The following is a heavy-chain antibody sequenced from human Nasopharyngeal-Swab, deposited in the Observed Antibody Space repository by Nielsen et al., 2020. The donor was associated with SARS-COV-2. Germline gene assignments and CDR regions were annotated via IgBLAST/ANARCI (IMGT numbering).Heavy chain of an antibody. CDR2: SNAGNGNT. J-gene: IGHJ6*03. CDR1: GYTFTGYA. Sequence: ASVKVSCKASGYTFTGYAMHWVRQAPGQRLEWMGWSNAGNGNTKYSQKFQGRVTITRDTSASTAYMELSSLRSEDTAVYYCARERQLVRVYYYYYMDVWGKGTTVTVSS. CDR3: ARERQLVRVYYYYYMDV. D-gene: IGHD6-6*01. V-gene: IGHV1-3*01.